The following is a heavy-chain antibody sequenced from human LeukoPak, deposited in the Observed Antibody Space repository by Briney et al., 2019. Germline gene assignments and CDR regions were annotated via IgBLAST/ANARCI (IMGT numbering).Heavy chain of an antibody. V-gene: IGHV4-61*02. CDR1: GGAISSGSYY. J-gene: IGHJ3*02. CDR2: IYTSGST. Sequence: SETLSLTCTVSGGAISSGSYYWSWIRQPAGKGLEWIGRIYTSGSTNYNPSLKSRVTISVDTSKNQFSLKLSSVTAADTAVYYCARELRGVVVPAANAFDIWGQGTMVTVSS. D-gene: IGHD2-2*01. CDR3: ARELRGVVVPAANAFDI.